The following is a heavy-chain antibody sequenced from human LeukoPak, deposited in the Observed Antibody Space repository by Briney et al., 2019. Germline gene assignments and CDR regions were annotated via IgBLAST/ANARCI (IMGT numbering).Heavy chain of an antibody. CDR3: ARPNSFDY. CDR2: ISSSGSTI. V-gene: IGHV3-11*01. Sequence: LSLTCAVYGGSFSGYYMSWIRQAPGKGLEWVSYISSSGSTIYYADSVKGRFTISRDNAKNSLYLQMNSLRAEDTAVYYCARPNSFDYWGQGTLVTVSS. D-gene: IGHD2/OR15-2a*01. J-gene: IGHJ4*02. CDR1: GGSFSGYY.